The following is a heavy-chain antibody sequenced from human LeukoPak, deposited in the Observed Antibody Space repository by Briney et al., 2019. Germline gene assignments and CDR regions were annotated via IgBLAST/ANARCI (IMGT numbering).Heavy chain of an antibody. Sequence: GASVKVSCKASGYTFTSYDINWVRQATGQGLEWMGWMNPNSGNTGYAQKFQGRVTMTRNTSISTAYMELSSLRSEDTAVYYCARAPVLCSGGSCRVGFFDYWGQGTLVTVSS. D-gene: IGHD2-15*01. CDR3: ARAPVLCSGGSCRVGFFDY. J-gene: IGHJ4*02. V-gene: IGHV1-8*01. CDR1: GYTFTSYD. CDR2: MNPNSGNT.